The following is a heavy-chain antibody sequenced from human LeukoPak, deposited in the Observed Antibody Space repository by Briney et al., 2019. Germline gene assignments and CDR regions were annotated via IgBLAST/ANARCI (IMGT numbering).Heavy chain of an antibody. D-gene: IGHD3-16*02. CDR1: GFTFSSYG. CDR3: ARALLRLGELSLLNY. CDR2: IRYDGSNK. V-gene: IGHV3-30*02. J-gene: IGHJ4*02. Sequence: PGGSLRLACAASGFTFSSYGMHWVRQAPGKGLEWVAFIRYDGSNKYYADSVKGRFTISRDNSKNTLYLQMNSLRAEDTAVYYCARALLRLGELSLLNYWGQGTLVTVSS.